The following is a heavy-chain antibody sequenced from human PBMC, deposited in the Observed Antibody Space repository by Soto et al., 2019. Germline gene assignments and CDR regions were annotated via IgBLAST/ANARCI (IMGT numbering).Heavy chain of an antibody. J-gene: IGHJ6*02. D-gene: IGHD2-15*01. V-gene: IGHV1-69*12. CDR2: IIPIFGTA. CDR3: ARAKCSGGSCPAYYYYGMDV. Sequence: QVQLVQSGAEVKKPGSSVKVSCKASGGTFSSYAISWVRQAPGQGLEWMGGIIPIFGTANYAQKFQGRVTITADESTSTAYMELSSLRSEDTAVYYCARAKCSGGSCPAYYYYGMDVWGQGTTVTVSS. CDR1: GGTFSSYA.